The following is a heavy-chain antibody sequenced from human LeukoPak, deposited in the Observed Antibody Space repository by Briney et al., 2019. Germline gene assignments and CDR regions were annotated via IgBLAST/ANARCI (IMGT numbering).Heavy chain of an antibody. CDR1: GGTFSRYA. CDR2: IIPIFGTA. CDR3: ARAPSRVAGKDYYYGMDV. J-gene: IGHJ6*02. Sequence: SVKVSCKASGGTFSRYAISWVRQAPGQGLEWMGGIIPIFGTANYAQKFQGRVTITADESTSTAYMELSSLRSEDTAVYYCARAPSRVAGKDYYYGMDVWGQGTTVTVSS. V-gene: IGHV1-69*01. D-gene: IGHD6-19*01.